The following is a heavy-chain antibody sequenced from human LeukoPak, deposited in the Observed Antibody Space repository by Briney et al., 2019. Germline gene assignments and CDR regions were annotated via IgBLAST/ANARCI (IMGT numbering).Heavy chain of an antibody. CDR1: GGSISSYY. Sequence: SESLSLTCTVSGGSISSYYWSWIRQPPGKGLEWIGYIYYSGSTNYNPSLKSRVTISVDTSKNQFSLKLSSVTAADTAVYYCATMGGIAAAGLNWFDPWGQGTLVTVSS. D-gene: IGHD6-13*01. CDR3: ATMGGIAAAGLNWFDP. V-gene: IGHV4-59*08. CDR2: IYYSGST. J-gene: IGHJ5*02.